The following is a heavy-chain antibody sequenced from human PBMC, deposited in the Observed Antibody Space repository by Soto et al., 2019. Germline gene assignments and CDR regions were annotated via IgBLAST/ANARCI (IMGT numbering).Heavy chain of an antibody. CDR1: GFTFSSYG. CDR2: ISYDGSNK. D-gene: IGHD3-22*01. V-gene: IGHV3-30*18. J-gene: IGHJ4*02. CDR3: AKDGYYYDSSGSHGYFDY. Sequence: GGSLRLSCAASGFTFSSYGMHWVRQAPGKGLEWVAVISYDGSNKYYADSVKGRFTISRDNSKNTLYLQMNSLRAEDTAVYYCAKDGYYYDSSGSHGYFDYWGQGTLVTVSS.